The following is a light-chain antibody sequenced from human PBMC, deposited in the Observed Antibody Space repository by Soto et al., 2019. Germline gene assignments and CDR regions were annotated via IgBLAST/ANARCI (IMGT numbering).Light chain of an antibody. J-gene: IGLJ1*01. CDR3: SSYTGTNTYV. CDR1: SSDVGGYNY. Sequence: QSVLTQPASVSGSPRQSITISCTGTSSDVGGYNYVSWYQQHPGKAPKVMIYDVSNRPSGVSNRFSGSKSGNTASLSISGLQAEDEADYYCSSYTGTNTYVFGTGTKLTVL. CDR2: DVS. V-gene: IGLV2-14*01.